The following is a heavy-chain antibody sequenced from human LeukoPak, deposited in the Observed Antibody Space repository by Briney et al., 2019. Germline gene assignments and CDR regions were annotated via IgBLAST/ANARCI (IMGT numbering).Heavy chain of an antibody. CDR3: ARDRRFCSGDYAFDI. V-gene: IGHV4-39*07. J-gene: IGHJ3*02. D-gene: IGHD2-15*01. CDR1: GGSLSSSSYY. CDR2: IYYSGST. Sequence: PGTPSLTCTVSGGSLSSSSYYWGWISPPPGKGLGWVGGIYYSGSTYYNPALKSRVTISVDRSKSRFSLKLSSVTAADTAVYYCARDRRFCSGDYAFDIWGQGTMVTVSA.